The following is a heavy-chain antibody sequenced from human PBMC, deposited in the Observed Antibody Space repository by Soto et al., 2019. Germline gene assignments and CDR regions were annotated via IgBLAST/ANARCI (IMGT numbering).Heavy chain of an antibody. J-gene: IGHJ5*02. V-gene: IGHV3-48*01. CDR2: ISSSSSTI. D-gene: IGHD4-17*01. Sequence: EVQLVESGGGLVQPGGSLRLSCAASGFTFSSYSMNWVRQAPGKGLEWVSYISSSSSTIYYAESVKGRFTIYRDNNTNSMYLQMNSLRAEDTAVYYCARECGDLNWFDPWGQGTLVTVSS. CDR1: GFTFSSYS. CDR3: ARECGDLNWFDP.